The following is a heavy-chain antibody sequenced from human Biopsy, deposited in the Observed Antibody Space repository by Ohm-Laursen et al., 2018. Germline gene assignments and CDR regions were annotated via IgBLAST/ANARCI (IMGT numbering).Heavy chain of an antibody. Sequence: TLSLTCAVYGKTFSDYYWSWIRQPPGKGLEWIGQINQSGRTNYNPSLESRVNISADKSNNQFSLKLTSVTSADTAVYFCGNEVHGRDYWGLGALVTVSS. CDR1: GKTFSDYY. J-gene: IGHJ4*02. CDR2: INQSGRT. CDR3: GNEVHGRDY. V-gene: IGHV4-34*08. D-gene: IGHD2-15*01.